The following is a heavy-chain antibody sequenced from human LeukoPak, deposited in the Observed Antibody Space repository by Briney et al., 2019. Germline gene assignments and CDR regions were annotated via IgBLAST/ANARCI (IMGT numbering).Heavy chain of an antibody. Sequence: GGSLRLSCAASGFTFNSYWMSWVRQAPGKGLEWVANIKEDGSEKYYVDSVQGRFTISRDNAKKSLYLQMNSLRAEDTALYYCARVVPVTIFGVVIQTDAFDIWGQGTMVTVSS. CDR2: IKEDGSEK. D-gene: IGHD3-3*01. J-gene: IGHJ3*02. CDR3: ARVVPVTIFGVVIQTDAFDI. CDR1: GFTFNSYW. V-gene: IGHV3-7*01.